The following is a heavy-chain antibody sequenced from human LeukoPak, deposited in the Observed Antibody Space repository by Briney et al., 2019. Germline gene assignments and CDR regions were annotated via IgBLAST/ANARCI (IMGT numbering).Heavy chain of an antibody. J-gene: IGHJ4*02. CDR1: GFTFSSYA. D-gene: IGHD5-18*01. V-gene: IGHV3-23*01. CDR3: AKRIQSAMAMGY. Sequence: GGSLRLSCAASGFTFSSYAMSWVRQAPGKGLEWVSVISADSATTFYADSAKGRFTISRDNSKNTMYLQMNSLRAEDTAVYYCAKRIQSAMAMGYWGQGTLVTVSS. CDR2: ISADSATT.